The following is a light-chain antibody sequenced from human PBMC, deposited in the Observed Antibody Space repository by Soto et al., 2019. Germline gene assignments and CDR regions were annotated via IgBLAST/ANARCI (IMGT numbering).Light chain of an antibody. CDR1: HSINNY. CDR2: AAS. V-gene: IGKV1-39*01. J-gene: IGKJ2*01. CDR3: QQSYSTLGT. Sequence: TQMTQSPSSLSASVGDRVIITCRSDHSINNYLNWYQQRPGKVPKLLIYAASTLQSGVPSRFSGSGSGRVFTLTINSLQPEDFATYYCQQSYSTLGTFGRGTRVEI.